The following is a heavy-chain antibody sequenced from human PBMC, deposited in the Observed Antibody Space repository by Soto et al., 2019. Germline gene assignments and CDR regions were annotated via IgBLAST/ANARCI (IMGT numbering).Heavy chain of an antibody. Sequence: SETLSLTCAVYGGSFSGYYWSWIRQPPGKGLEWIGEINHSGSTNYNPSLKSRVTISVDTSKNQFSLKLSSVTAADTAVYYCARGGGGSWNYFDYWGQGTLVTVS. CDR3: ARGGGGSWNYFDY. D-gene: IGHD6-13*01. CDR2: INHSGST. J-gene: IGHJ4*02. CDR1: GGSFSGYY. V-gene: IGHV4-34*01.